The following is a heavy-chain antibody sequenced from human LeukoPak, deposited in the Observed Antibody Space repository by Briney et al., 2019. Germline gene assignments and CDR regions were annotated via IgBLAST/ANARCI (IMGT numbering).Heavy chain of an antibody. J-gene: IGHJ4*02. CDR3: SKRGYYLCSGFYHYFDY. CDR1: GFTSSRYG. V-gene: IGHV3-23*01. Sequence: GGSLRLSCAASGFTSSRYGMHWVSQAPGKGLEWVSAISASGGSTDYADSVKGRFTISRDKSKNTLYVQMNSLRVGYMGFYYFSKRGYYLCSGFYHYFDYWGQGTLVTVSS. CDR2: ISASGGST. D-gene: IGHD3-22*01.